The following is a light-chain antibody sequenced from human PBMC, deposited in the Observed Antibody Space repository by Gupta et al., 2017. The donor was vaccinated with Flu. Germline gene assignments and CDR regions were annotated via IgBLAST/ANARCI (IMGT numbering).Light chain of an antibody. Sequence: IELTQSPSFLSASVGDRVTITCRASQDISGYLAWYQQEPGKAPKLLIYIASTLQTGVPSRFSGSGSGTEFTLTISSLQPEDFATYYCQQFNSYPRTFGQGTKVEI. CDR1: QDISGY. J-gene: IGKJ1*01. CDR2: IAS. CDR3: QQFNSYPRT. V-gene: IGKV1-9*01.